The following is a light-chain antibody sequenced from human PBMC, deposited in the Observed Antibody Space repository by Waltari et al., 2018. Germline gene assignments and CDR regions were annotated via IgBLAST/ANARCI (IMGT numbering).Light chain of an antibody. V-gene: IGLV2-14*03. CDR2: DVS. J-gene: IGLJ2*01. Sequence: QSALTQPASVSGSPGQSITIPCPGTRHDVGRSKFVLWYQQPPGRAPKLLIYDVSNRPSGISSRFSGSKSGSTASLTISGLQTEDEADYFCSSYTSSTTVVFGGGTKLTVL. CDR1: RHDVGRSKF. CDR3: SSYTSSTTVV.